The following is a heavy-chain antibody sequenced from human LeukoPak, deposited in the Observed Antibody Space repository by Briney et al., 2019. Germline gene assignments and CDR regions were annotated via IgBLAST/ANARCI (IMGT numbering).Heavy chain of an antibody. CDR2: INPTNGNA. J-gene: IGHJ6*03. CDR1: GYTFPTYG. CDR3: ARANNQFLAGYVSYYMDV. V-gene: IGHV1-18*01. D-gene: IGHD5-12*01. Sequence: ASVKVSCKASGYTFPTYGITWVRQAPGQGLEWLGWINPTNGNANSAQKLQDRVTMTTDSSTSTAYMDLASLTSDDTATYYCARANNQFLAGYVSYYMDVWGKGTTVTVSS.